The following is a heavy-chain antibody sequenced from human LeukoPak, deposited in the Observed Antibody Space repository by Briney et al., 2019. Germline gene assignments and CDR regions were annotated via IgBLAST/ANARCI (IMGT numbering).Heavy chain of an antibody. D-gene: IGHD6-19*01. CDR2: INPNSGGT. J-gene: IGHJ5*02. CDR1: GYTFTGYY. V-gene: IGHV1-2*02. Sequence: ASVKVSCKASGYTFTGYYMHWARQAPGQGLEWMGWINPNSGGTNYAQKFQGRVTMTRDTSISTAYMELSRLRSDDTAVYYCARDATYSSGWYIDPWGQGTLVTVSS. CDR3: ARDATYSSGWYIDP.